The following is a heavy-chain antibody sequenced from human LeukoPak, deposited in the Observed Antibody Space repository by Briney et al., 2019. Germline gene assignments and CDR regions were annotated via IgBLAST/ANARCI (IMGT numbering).Heavy chain of an antibody. V-gene: IGHV3-30*18. CDR2: ISYDGSNK. D-gene: IGHD2-2*01. Sequence: GRSLRLSCAASGFTFSSYGMHWVRQAPGKGLEWVAVISYDGSNKYYADSVKGRFTISRDNSKNTLYLQMNSLRTEDTAVYYCAKEGYCSSTSCYQFDYWGQGTLVTVSS. CDR1: GFTFSSYG. J-gene: IGHJ4*02. CDR3: AKEGYCSSTSCYQFDY.